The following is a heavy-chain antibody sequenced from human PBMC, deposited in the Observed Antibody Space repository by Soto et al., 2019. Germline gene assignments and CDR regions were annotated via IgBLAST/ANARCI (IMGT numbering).Heavy chain of an antibody. Sequence: EVQLVESGGGLIQPGGSLRLSCEASGFAVSRKSMTWVRQAPGKGLEWVPVIYGGGTTYYADSVKGRFTISRDTSKNTLYLQMNSLRAEDTAVYYCVQTTGWPGFDFWGQGTLVTVSS. D-gene: IGHD6-19*01. CDR1: GFAVSRKS. CDR2: IYGGGTT. CDR3: VQTTGWPGFDF. V-gene: IGHV3-53*01. J-gene: IGHJ4*02.